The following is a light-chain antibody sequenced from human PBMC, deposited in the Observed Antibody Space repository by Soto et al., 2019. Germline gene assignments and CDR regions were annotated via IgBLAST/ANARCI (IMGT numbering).Light chain of an antibody. CDR2: AAS. J-gene: IGKJ1*01. CDR1: QGIRND. V-gene: IGKV1-17*01. CDR3: QQYNTFST. Sequence: IQMTQSPSSLSASVGDRVTITCRASQGIRNDLGWYQQKPGNAPKLLIYAASSLQSGVPSRFSGSGSGTEFTLTISSLQPDDFATYYCQQYNTFSTFGQGTKVDIK.